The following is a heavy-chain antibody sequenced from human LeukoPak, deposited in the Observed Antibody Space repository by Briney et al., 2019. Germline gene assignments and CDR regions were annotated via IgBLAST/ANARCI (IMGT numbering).Heavy chain of an antibody. D-gene: IGHD6-13*01. J-gene: IGHJ4*02. CDR2: INPYGGNT. Sequence: ASVKVSCKASGYTFTSYYMHWVRQAPGQGLEWVGRINPYGGNTSYAQKFQGRVTMTRDTSTKTLYMELSSLTCEDMAVYYCARGDGSSWAKEFDFWGQGTLVTVSS. CDR3: ARGDGSSWAKEFDF. V-gene: IGHV1-46*01. CDR1: GYTFTSYY.